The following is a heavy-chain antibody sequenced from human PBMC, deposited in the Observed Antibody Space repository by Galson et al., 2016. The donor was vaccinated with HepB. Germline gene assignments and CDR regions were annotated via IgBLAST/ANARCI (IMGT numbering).Heavy chain of an antibody. CDR2: ISYDGSKK. V-gene: IGHV3-30-3*01. Sequence: SLRLSCAASGFTFSSYAMHWVRQAPGEGLEWVALISYDGSKKYFADSVKGRFTISRDNSKNSLYLQMNSLRAEDTAVYYCARGGSGSHPNQHYFYYYALDVWGIGATVTVSS. CDR1: GFTFSSYA. J-gene: IGHJ6*04. D-gene: IGHD3-10*01. CDR3: ARGGSGSHPNQHYFYYYALDV.